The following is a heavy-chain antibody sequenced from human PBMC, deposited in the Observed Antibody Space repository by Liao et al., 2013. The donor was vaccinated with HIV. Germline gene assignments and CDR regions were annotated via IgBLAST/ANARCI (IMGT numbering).Heavy chain of an antibody. CDR3: ARRRVMEGYFQH. V-gene: IGHV4-34*01. CDR2: INHSGRT. J-gene: IGHJ1*01. Sequence: QVQLQQWGAGLLKPSETLSLTCAVYGGSFSGYYWSWIRQPPGKGLEWIGEINHSGRTNYNPSLKSRVTISVDTSKNQFSLKLSSVTAADTAVYYCARRRVMEGYFQHWGQGTLVTVSS. D-gene: IGHD1-1*01. CDR1: GGSFSGYY.